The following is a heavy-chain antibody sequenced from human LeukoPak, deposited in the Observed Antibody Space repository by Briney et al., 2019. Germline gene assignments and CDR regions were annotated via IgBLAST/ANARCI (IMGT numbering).Heavy chain of an antibody. CDR3: ARVYLDTGYR. Sequence: SETLSLTCTVSGGSISNYYWSWIRQPPGKGLEWIGYIYYSGSTNYNPSLKSRVTISVDTSKNQFSLKLRSVTAADTAVYYCARVYLDTGYRWGQGTLVTVSS. J-gene: IGHJ5*02. D-gene: IGHD5-18*01. CDR2: IYYSGST. CDR1: GGSISNYY. V-gene: IGHV4-59*01.